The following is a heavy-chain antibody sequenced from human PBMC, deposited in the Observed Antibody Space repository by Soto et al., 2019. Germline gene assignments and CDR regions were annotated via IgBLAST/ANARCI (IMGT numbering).Heavy chain of an antibody. Sequence: SETLSLTCTVSGGSISSSSYYWGWIRQPPGKGLEWIGSIYYSGSTYYNPSLKSRVTISVDTSKNQFSLKLSSVTAADTAVYYCARLAPQGIAAAGMVDYWGQGTLVTVSS. V-gene: IGHV4-39*01. CDR2: IYYSGST. J-gene: IGHJ4*02. CDR1: GGSISSSSYY. D-gene: IGHD6-13*01. CDR3: ARLAPQGIAAAGMVDY.